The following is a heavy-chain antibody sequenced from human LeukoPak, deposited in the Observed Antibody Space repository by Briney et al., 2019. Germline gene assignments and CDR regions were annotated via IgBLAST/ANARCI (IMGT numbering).Heavy chain of an antibody. D-gene: IGHD3-22*01. Sequence: GGSLRLSCAASGFTFSSYGMHWVRQAPGKGLEWVAVISYDGSNKYYADSVKGRFTISGDNSKNTLYLQMNSLRAEDTAVYYCAKDFNYDSSGYYCPFDYWGQGTLVTVSS. CDR1: GFTFSSYG. V-gene: IGHV3-30*18. J-gene: IGHJ4*02. CDR3: AKDFNYDSSGYYCPFDY. CDR2: ISYDGSNK.